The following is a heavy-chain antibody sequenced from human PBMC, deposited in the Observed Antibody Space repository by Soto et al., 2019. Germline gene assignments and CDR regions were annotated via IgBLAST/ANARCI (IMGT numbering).Heavy chain of an antibody. CDR1: GGSICNYY. Sequence: PSETLSLTCTVSGGSICNYYWSWIRHPPGKKLEWIGYIYYSGSTNYNPSLKSRVTISVDTSKNQFSLKLYSVTTADTAMYYCARLPWADYGGIFDPWGQGTLVTVSS. V-gene: IGHV4-59*01. J-gene: IGHJ5*02. D-gene: IGHD4-17*01. CDR2: IYYSGST. CDR3: ARLPWADYGGIFDP.